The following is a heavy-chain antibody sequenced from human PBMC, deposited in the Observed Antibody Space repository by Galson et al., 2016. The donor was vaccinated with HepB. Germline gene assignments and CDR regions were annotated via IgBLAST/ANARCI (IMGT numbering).Heavy chain of an antibody. CDR3: ARGGLLGIAVAGTWLDP. V-gene: IGHV1-46*04. D-gene: IGHD6-19*01. Sequence: SVKVSCKASGYTFSSRYIHWVRQAPGQGLEWMGIINPSGGSTKYALKLQGRVTMTRDTSTSTVYMELSSLRSEDTAVYYCARGGLLGIAVAGTWLDPWGQGTLVTVSS. CDR2: INPSGGST. CDR1: GYTFSSRY. J-gene: IGHJ5*02.